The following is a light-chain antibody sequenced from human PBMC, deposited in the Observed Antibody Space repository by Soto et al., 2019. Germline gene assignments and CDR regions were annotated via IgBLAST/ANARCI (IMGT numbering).Light chain of an antibody. CDR3: HQHYTTYIPT. J-gene: IGKJ1*01. CDR2: AAS. V-gene: IGKV1-39*01. CDR1: RSISTY. Sequence: EIQITQSPSSVSASVGDRVAITCRARRSISTYLNWYQQKPGKAPQLLIYAASSLQSGVPSRFSGSGSGTDFTLTIGSLQPEDFATYYCHQHYTTYIPTFGQGTKVDIK.